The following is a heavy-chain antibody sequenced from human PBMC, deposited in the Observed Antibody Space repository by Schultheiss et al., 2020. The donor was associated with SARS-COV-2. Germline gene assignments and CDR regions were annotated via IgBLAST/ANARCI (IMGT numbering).Heavy chain of an antibody. V-gene: IGHV1-69*05. CDR3: ARGTVRYGMDV. Sequence: SVKVSCKASGGTFSSYAISWVRQAPGQGLEWMGGIIPIFGTANYAQKFQGRVTMTRNTSISTAYMELSSLRSEDTAVYYCARGTVRYGMDVWGQGTTVTVSS. CDR2: IIPIFGTA. D-gene: IGHD6-6*01. CDR1: GGTFSSYA. J-gene: IGHJ6*02.